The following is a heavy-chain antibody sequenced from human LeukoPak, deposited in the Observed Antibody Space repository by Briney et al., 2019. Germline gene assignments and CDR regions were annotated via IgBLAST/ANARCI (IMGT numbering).Heavy chain of an antibody. D-gene: IGHD6-19*01. J-gene: IGHJ4*02. Sequence: GGSLRLSCAASGFTFSSYSMNWVRQPPGKGLEWVSSISSSSSYIYYADSVKGRFTISRDNAKNSLYLQMNSLRAEDTAVYYCARGRAVAGTGYGYWGQGTLVTVS. CDR3: ARGRAVAGTGYGY. V-gene: IGHV3-21*01. CDR2: ISSSSSYI. CDR1: GFTFSSYS.